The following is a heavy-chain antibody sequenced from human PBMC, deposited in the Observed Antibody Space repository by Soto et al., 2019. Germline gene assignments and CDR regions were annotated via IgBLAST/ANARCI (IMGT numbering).Heavy chain of an antibody. J-gene: IGHJ3*02. Sequence: QVQLVQSGAEVKKPGSSVKVSCKASGGSFSSYAISWVRQAPVQGLEWMGGIIPIFGTATYAQTFQGRVTIIADKYTSTAYMELSSLRSEDTAVYYCARAGPVAGNHAFDIWGQVTLVTVSS. V-gene: IGHV1-69*06. D-gene: IGHD6-19*01. CDR3: ARAGPVAGNHAFDI. CDR1: GGSFSSYA. CDR2: IIPIFGTA.